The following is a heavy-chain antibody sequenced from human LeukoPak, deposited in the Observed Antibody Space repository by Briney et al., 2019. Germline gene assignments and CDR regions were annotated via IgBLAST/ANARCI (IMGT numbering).Heavy chain of an antibody. V-gene: IGHV3-30-3*01. CDR1: GFTFSSYA. Sequence: PGRSLRLSCAASGFTFSSYAMHWVRQAPGKGLEWVAVISYDGSNKGHADSVKGRFTISRDNSKNTLYLQMNSLRAEDTAVYYCAGDLGIYLWGLSKSDYWGQGTLVTVSS. D-gene: IGHD3-16*01. J-gene: IGHJ4*02. CDR2: ISYDGSNK. CDR3: AGDLGIYLWGLSKSDY.